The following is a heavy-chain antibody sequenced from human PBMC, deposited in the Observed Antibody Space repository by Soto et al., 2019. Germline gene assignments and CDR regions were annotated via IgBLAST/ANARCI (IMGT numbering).Heavy chain of an antibody. CDR2: IYYSGST. V-gene: IGHV4-59*01. Sequence: SETLSLTCTVSGGSISSYYWSWIRQPPGKGLEWIGYIYYSGSTNYNPSLKSRVTISVDTSKNQFSLKLSSVTAADTAVYYCARLVGSTSQSHGDYYYGMDVWGQGTTATVSS. CDR1: GGSISSYY. J-gene: IGHJ6*02. CDR3: ARLVGSTSQSHGDYYYGMDV. D-gene: IGHD2-2*01.